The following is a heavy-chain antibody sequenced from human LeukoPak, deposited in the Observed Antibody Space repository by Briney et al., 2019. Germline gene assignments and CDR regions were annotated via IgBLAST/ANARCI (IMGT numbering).Heavy chain of an antibody. V-gene: IGHV4-39*07. J-gene: IGHJ2*01. Sequence: SETLSLTCTVSGGSISSSSYYWGWIRQPPGKGLEWIGSIYYSGSTNYNPSLKSRVTISVDTSKNQFSLKLSSVTAADTAVYFCARAARYFDYVWGSRQEVWYFDLWGRGTLVTVSS. D-gene: IGHD3-16*01. CDR2: IYYSGST. CDR3: ARAARYFDYVWGSRQEVWYFDL. CDR1: GGSISSSSYY.